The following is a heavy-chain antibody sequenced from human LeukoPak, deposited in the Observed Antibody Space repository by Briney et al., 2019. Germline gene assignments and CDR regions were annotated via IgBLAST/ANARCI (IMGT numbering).Heavy chain of an antibody. CDR1: GFTFSSYA. V-gene: IGHV3-64*01. CDR2: ISSDGVTT. CDR3: ARGNLFYFDY. Sequence: GGSLRLSCAASGFTFSSYAMRWVRQAPGKGLEYVSAISSDGVTTYYANSVKGRFTISRDNSKNTLYLQVGSLRVEDMAVYYCARGNLFYFDYWGQGTLVTVSS. J-gene: IGHJ4*02.